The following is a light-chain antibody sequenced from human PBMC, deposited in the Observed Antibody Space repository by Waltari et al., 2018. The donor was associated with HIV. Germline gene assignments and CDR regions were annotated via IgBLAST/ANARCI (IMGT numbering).Light chain of an antibody. Sequence: SALTQPASVSGSPGQSITISCSGTSSDISTYDFVSWYQKHPAKAPKLLIYDVTARPSGVSRRFSGSKSGSTASLTISSIQADDEADYYCSSYTTSNTVVFGPGTKLSVL. CDR2: DVT. CDR3: SSYTTSNTVV. CDR1: SSDISTYDF. J-gene: IGLJ2*01. V-gene: IGLV2-14*03.